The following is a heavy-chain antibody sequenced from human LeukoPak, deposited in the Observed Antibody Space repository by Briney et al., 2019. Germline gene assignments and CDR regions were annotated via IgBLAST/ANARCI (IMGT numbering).Heavy chain of an antibody. CDR2: IYYSGTT. V-gene: IGHV4-39*01. Sequence: SSETLSLTCTVSGGSISSSTYYWGWIRQPPGEGLEWIGSIYYSGTTYYNPSLKSRVTISVDTSKNQFSLKLSSVTAADTAVYYCARQGTLQSPRHWGQGTLVTVSS. D-gene: IGHD4-11*01. CDR3: ARQGTLQSPRH. CDR1: GGSISSSTYY. J-gene: IGHJ4*02.